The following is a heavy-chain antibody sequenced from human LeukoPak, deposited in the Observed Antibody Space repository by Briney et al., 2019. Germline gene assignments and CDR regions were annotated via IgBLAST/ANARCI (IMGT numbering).Heavy chain of an antibody. V-gene: IGHV1-69*04. CDR1: GGAFSSYA. CDR3: ARGVGYGMDV. CDR2: IIPILGPP. D-gene: IGHD1-26*01. Sequence: GASVKVSCKAPGGAFSSYAISWVRQAPGQGLEWMGRIIPILGPPIYAQKFQGRITISADKSTSTGYMELSNLRSEDTAIYYCARGVGYGMDVWGQGTTVTVSS. J-gene: IGHJ6*02.